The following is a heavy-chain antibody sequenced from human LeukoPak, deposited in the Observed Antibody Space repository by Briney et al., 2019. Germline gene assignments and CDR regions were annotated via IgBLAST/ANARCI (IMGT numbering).Heavy chain of an antibody. D-gene: IGHD2-2*01. CDR1: GFTFSSYA. J-gene: IGHJ6*04. CDR3: AKSPLGDCSSTSCYAWYYYGMDV. CDR2: ISGSGDST. V-gene: IGHV3-23*01. Sequence: PGGSLRLSCAASGFTFSSYAMSWVRQAPGEGLEWVSGISGSGDSTYYADSVKGRFTISRDNSKNTLYLQMNSLRAEDTAVYYCAKSPLGDCSSTSCYAWYYYGMDVWGKGTTVTVSS.